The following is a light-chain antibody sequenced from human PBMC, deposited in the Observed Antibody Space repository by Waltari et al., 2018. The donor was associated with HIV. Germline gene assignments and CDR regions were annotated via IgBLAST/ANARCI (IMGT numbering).Light chain of an antibody. CDR1: QGISTY. V-gene: IGKV1-9*01. CDR3: QQVNMPFT. CDR2: AAS. J-gene: IGKJ3*01. Sequence: DIQLTQSPSFLSASVGDRVTVTYRTGQGISTYLAWYQQKPEKATKLLIYAASTLQTGVQSKISGSGSCTEFTLTVNSVQPEDVTTYYCQQVNMPFTFGPRTKMDNK.